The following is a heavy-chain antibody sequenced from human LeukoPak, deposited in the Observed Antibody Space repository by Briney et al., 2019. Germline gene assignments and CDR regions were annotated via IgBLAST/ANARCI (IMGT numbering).Heavy chain of an antibody. J-gene: IGHJ4*02. V-gene: IGHV3-53*01. Sequence: GRSLRLSCAAAGLTVSTNYMSWVRQAPGKGLEWVSVFYSDVTTYYAGSVRGGFTISRDNSKNTLYIQMNSLRGEDTAVYYSAKAPVTSCRGAFCYHFDYWGKGTLVTVSS. D-gene: IGHD2-15*01. CDR3: AKAPVTSCRGAFCYHFDY. CDR1: GLTVSTNY. CDR2: FYSDVTT.